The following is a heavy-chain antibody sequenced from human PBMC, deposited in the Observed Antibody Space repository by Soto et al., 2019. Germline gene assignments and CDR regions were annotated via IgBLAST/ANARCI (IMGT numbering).Heavy chain of an antibody. CDR2: FDPEDGET. CDR3: ASEYCSGGSCSGLGFDP. J-gene: IGHJ5*02. CDR1: GYTLTELS. Sequence: ASVKVSCKVSGYTLTELSMHWVRQAPGKGLEWMGGFDPEDGETIYAQKFQGRVTMTEDTSTSTVYMELSSLRSEDTAVYYCASEYCSGGSCSGLGFDPWGQGTLVTVSS. V-gene: IGHV1-24*01. D-gene: IGHD2-15*01.